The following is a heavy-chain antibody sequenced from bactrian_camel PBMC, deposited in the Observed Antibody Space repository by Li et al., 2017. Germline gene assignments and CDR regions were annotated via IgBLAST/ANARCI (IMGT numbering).Heavy chain of an antibody. CDR2: IDSDGET. Sequence: HVQLVESGGASVQAGGSLTLSCAASGPLYHSYTMGWIRQVSGKEREGVASIDSDGETTYADSVKGRFTISRDNAKNSVYLQMNSLKLEDTAMYYCAANFGPYCSGPYLARRANFLGQGTQVTVS. D-gene: IGHD2*01. J-gene: IGHJ4*01. V-gene: IGHV3S9*01. CDR1: GPLYHSYT.